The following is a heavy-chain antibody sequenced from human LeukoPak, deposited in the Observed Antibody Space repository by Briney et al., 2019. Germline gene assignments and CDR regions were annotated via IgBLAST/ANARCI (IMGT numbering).Heavy chain of an antibody. CDR2: ISSGSRTI. D-gene: IGHD7-27*01. J-gene: IGHJ4*02. V-gene: IGHV3-48*01. Sequence: GGSLRRSCAASGFSFSSYSMNWVRQAPGRGLEWISYISSGSRTIFYADSVKGRFTIFRDNAKNSLYLLMDSLRADDMAVYYCARESITGDRDFDYWGQGTLITVSS. CDR3: ARESITGDRDFDY. CDR1: GFSFSSYS.